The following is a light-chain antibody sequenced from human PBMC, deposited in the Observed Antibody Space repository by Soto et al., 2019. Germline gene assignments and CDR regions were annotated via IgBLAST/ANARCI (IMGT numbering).Light chain of an antibody. Sequence: IQLTQSPSSLSASVGDRVTITCRANQDISGYVAWYQQRPGRAPQLLIYAASALQTGVPSRFSGSGSGTDFTLTITSLQPEDFGTYYCQHPKWAFGQGTTVEI. CDR1: QDISGY. V-gene: IGKV1-9*01. CDR2: AAS. J-gene: IGKJ1*01. CDR3: QHPKWA.